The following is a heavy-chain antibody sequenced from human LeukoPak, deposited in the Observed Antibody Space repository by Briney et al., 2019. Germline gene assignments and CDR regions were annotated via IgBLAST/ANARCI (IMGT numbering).Heavy chain of an antibody. J-gene: IGHJ4*02. CDR3: TASHDYGDYEFDY. Sequence: GGSLRLSCAASGFTFSSYAMSWVRQAPGKGLEWVGRIKSKTDGGTTDYAAPVKGRFTISRDDSKNTLYLQMNSLKTEDTAVYYCTASHDYGDYEFDYWGQGTLVTVSS. D-gene: IGHD4-17*01. V-gene: IGHV3-15*01. CDR2: IKSKTDGGTT. CDR1: GFTFSSYA.